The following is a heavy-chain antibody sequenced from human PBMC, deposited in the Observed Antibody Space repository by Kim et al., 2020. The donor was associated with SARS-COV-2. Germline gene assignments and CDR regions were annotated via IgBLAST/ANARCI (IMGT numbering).Heavy chain of an antibody. CDR3: ARGLHSGDESTWFDP. V-gene: IGHV4-34*01. J-gene: IGHJ5*02. Sequence: SETLSLTCAVYGGSFSGYYWSWIRQPPGKGLEWIGEINHSGSTNYNPSPKRRVTISVDTSKNQFSLKLISVTAADPAVYYCARGLHSGDESTWFDPWAQG. D-gene: IGHD6-25*01. CDR2: INHSGST. CDR1: GGSFSGYY.